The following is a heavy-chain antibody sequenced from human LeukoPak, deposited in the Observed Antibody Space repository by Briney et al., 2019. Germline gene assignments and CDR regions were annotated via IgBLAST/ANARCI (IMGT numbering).Heavy chain of an antibody. D-gene: IGHD3-22*01. Sequence: PGGSLRLSCAASGFTFSSYSMNWVRQAPGKGLEWVSSISSSSSYIYYADSVKGRFTISRDNAKNSLYLQMNSLRAEDTAVYYCARDPTMIVVEGGAFDIWGQGTMVTVSS. CDR1: GFTFSSYS. CDR3: ARDPTMIVVEGGAFDI. CDR2: ISSSSSYI. V-gene: IGHV3-21*01. J-gene: IGHJ3*02.